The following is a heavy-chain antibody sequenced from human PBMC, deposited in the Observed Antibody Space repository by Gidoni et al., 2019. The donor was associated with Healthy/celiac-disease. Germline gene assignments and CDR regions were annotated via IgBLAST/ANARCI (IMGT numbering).Heavy chain of an antibody. CDR3: AKDRKYYYDSSGYRGHFDY. Sequence: EVQLLESGGGLVQPGGSLRLSCAASGFTFISYAMSWVRQAPGKGLEWFSAISGSGGSTYYADSVKGRFTISRDNSKNTLYLQMNSLRAEDTAVYYCAKDRKYYYDSSGYRGHFDYWGQGTLVTVSS. D-gene: IGHD3-22*01. CDR2: ISGSGGST. V-gene: IGHV3-23*01. CDR1: GFTFISYA. J-gene: IGHJ4*02.